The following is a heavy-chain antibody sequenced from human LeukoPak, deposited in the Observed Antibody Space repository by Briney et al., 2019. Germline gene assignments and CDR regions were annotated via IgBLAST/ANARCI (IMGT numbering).Heavy chain of an antibody. V-gene: IGHV4-59*01. Sequence: PSETLSLTCTVSGGSISSYYWSWIRQPPGKGLEWIGYIYYSGSTNYNPSLKSRVTISVDTSKNQFSLKLSSVTAADTAVYYCARDFTTVTTIGWFDPWGRGTLVTVSS. CDR2: IYYSGST. D-gene: IGHD4-17*01. CDR3: ARDFTTVTTIGWFDP. CDR1: GGSISSYY. J-gene: IGHJ5*02.